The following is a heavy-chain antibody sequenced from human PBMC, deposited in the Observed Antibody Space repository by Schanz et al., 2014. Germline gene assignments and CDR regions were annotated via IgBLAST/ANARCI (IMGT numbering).Heavy chain of an antibody. CDR2: VWSDGNTK. Sequence: VQLVESGGGLIQPGGSLRLSCAASGFTFSSYNMNWVRQAPGKGPEWVALVWSDGNTKYYVDSVKGRFTISRDNSMNTLHLQMDGLRVEDTAVYYCARDAVALVPEYFMDVWGKGTPVTVSS. D-gene: IGHD2-15*01. V-gene: IGHV3-33*08. CDR1: GFTFSSYN. CDR3: ARDAVALVPEYFMDV. J-gene: IGHJ6*03.